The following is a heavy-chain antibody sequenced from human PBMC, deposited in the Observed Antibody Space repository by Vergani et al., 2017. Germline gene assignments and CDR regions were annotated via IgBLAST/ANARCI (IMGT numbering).Heavy chain of an antibody. Sequence: EVQLLESGGGLVQPGGSLRLSCAASGFTFSSYAMSWVRQAPGKGLEWVSAISGSGGSTYYADSVKGRFTISRDNSKNTLYLQMNSLRAEDTAVYYCARDRRYGGNLGISYWGQGTLVTVSS. CDR1: GFTFSSYA. CDR2: ISGSGGST. J-gene: IGHJ4*02. D-gene: IGHD4-23*01. V-gene: IGHV3-23*01. CDR3: ARDRRYGGNLGISY.